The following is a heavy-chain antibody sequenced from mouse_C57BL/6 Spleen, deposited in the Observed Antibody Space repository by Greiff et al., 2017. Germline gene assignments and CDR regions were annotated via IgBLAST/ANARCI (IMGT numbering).Heavy chain of an antibody. Sequence: QVQLQQSGPGLVQPSQSLSITCTVSGFSLTSYGVHWVRQSPGKGLEWLGVIWSGGSTDYNAAFIYRLSISKDNSKSQVFFKMNSLQADDTAIYYCARDGNYGWAYWGQGTLVTVSA. D-gene: IGHD2-1*01. V-gene: IGHV2-2*01. J-gene: IGHJ3*01. CDR3: ARDGNYGWAY. CDR1: GFSLTSYG. CDR2: IWSGGST.